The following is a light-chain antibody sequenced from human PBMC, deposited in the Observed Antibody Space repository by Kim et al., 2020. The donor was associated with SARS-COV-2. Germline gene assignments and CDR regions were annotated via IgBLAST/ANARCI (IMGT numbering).Light chain of an antibody. V-gene: IGLV3-21*04. J-gene: IGLJ2*01. Sequence: VARGKTARITCGGNNIGSKSVHWYQQKPGQAPVLVIYYDSDRPSGIPERFSGSNSGNTATLTISRVEAGDEADYYCQVWDSSSDQVFGGGTQLTVL. CDR3: QVWDSSSDQV. CDR2: YDS. CDR1: NIGSKS.